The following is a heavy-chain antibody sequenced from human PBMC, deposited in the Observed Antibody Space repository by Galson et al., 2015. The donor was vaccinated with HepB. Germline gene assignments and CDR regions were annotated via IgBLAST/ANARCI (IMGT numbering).Heavy chain of an antibody. D-gene: IGHD1-1*01. CDR1: RFTFSGFG. CDR3: AREERRGASYYLDS. V-gene: IGHV3-30*14. Sequence: SLRLSCAASRFTFSGFGMHWVRQAPGKGLEWVAVISHDGSNTYYADSVKGRFTISRDNSKNTLFLHMKNLRLDDTAVYYCAREERRGASYYLDSWGQGTLVTVSA. J-gene: IGHJ4*02. CDR2: ISHDGSNT.